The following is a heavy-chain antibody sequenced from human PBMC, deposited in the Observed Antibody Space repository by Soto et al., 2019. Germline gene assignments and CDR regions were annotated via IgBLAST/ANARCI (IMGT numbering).Heavy chain of an antibody. CDR3: ASAARLGAFDI. CDR1: GFTFRNCW. J-gene: IGHJ3*02. CDR2: IKEDGSDK. Sequence: GGSLRLSCTASGFTFRNCWMSWVRQAPGKGLEWVANIKEDGSDKFYVDSVKGRFTISRDNAENSLFLQMNSLRVDDTAVYYCASAARLGAFDIWGRGTLVTVSS. D-gene: IGHD3-16*01. V-gene: IGHV3-7*05.